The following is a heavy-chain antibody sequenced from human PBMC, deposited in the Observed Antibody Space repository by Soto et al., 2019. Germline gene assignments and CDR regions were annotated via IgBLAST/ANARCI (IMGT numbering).Heavy chain of an antibody. CDR1: GGSISSGGYY. Sequence: QVQLQESGPGLVKPSQTLSLTCTVSGGSISSGGYYWSWIRQHPGKGLEWIGYIYYSGSTYYNPSIKSRVITSVDPSKTQSSLKLRSLTAADTAVYHCARSFSVAAAGPFDYWGPGTLFTASS. V-gene: IGHV4-31*03. D-gene: IGHD6-13*01. J-gene: IGHJ4*02. CDR2: IYYSGST. CDR3: ARSFSVAAAGPFDY.